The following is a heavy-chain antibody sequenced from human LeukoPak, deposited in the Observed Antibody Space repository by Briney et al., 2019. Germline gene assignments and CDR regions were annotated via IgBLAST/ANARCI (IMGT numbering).Heavy chain of an antibody. CDR2: TYYMSKWSN. D-gene: IGHD1-7*01. CDR3: ARSHWNYDNWFDP. V-gene: IGHV6-1*01. J-gene: IGHJ5*01. Sequence: SQTLSLTCAISGDSVSGNSAAWNWIRQSPSRGLEWLGRTYYMSKWSNNYAVSVQSRITIHPDTSKNQFSLQLNSVTPEDTAVYYCARSHWNYDNWFDPWGQGTLVTVSS. CDR1: GDSVSGNSAA.